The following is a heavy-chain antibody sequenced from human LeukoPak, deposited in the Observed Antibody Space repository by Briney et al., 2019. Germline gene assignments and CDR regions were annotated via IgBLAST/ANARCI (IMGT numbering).Heavy chain of an antibody. J-gene: IGHJ4*02. V-gene: IGHV4-61*01. CDR1: GGSVSSGSYY. D-gene: IGHD3-3*01. CDR3: ASWYYDFWSGYKNFDY. CDR2: IYYSGST. Sequence: SETLSLTCTVSGGSVSSGSYYWSWIRQPPGKGLEWIGYIYYSGSTNYNPSLKSRVTISVDTSKNQFSLKLSSVTGADTAVYYCASWYYDFWSGYKNFDYWGQGTLVTVSS.